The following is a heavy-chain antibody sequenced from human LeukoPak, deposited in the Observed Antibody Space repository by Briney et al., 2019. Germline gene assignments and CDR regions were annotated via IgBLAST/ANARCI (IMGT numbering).Heavy chain of an antibody. CDR2: INWNGGST. D-gene: IGHD1-26*01. J-gene: IGHJ4*02. V-gene: IGHV3-20*04. CDR1: GFTFYDSG. Sequence: GGSLRLSCAASGFTFYDSGMSWVRQAPGKGLEWVSGINWNGGSTGYADSVKGRFTISRDNAKNSLYLQMNSLRAEDTALYYCARVMAGSYGNDYWGQGTLVTGSS. CDR3: ARVMAGSYGNDY.